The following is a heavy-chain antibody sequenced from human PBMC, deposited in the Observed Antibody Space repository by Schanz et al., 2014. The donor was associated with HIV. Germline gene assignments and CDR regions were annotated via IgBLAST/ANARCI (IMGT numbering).Heavy chain of an antibody. Sequence: QVQLVQSGAEVKKPGASVKVSCKASGYTFTGYYMHWVRQAPGQGLEWMGWINPSSGGTNYAQKFQGRVTMTRDTSISTAYMELRRLRSDDTAVYYCARETAEYSRTPVSWFDPWGQGTLVTVSS. D-gene: IGHD6-13*01. CDR3: ARETAEYSRTPVSWFDP. CDR1: GYTFTGYY. CDR2: INPSSGGT. J-gene: IGHJ5*02. V-gene: IGHV1-2*02.